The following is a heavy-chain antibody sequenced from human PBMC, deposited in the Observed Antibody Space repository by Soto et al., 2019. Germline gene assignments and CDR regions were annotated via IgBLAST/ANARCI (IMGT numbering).Heavy chain of an antibody. D-gene: IGHD6-13*01. Sequence: QVQLVQSGAEVKKPGASVKVSCKASGYTFTAYFIHWVRQAPGQGLEWMGRINPNSGGTNYAQKYQGWVTMTRDTSVRTADMGLNRLRSDDEAVYHCVRAGVAAAATCYYHYMDVWGKETTVTVSS. V-gene: IGHV1-2*04. CDR1: GYTFTAYF. J-gene: IGHJ6*03. CDR3: VRAGVAAAATCYYHYMDV. CDR2: INPNSGGT.